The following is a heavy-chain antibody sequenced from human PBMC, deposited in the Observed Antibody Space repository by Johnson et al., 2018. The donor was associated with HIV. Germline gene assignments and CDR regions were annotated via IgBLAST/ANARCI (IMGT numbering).Heavy chain of an antibody. CDR2: IQTNGSHK. V-gene: IGHV3-30*02. CDR1: GITVNTNY. D-gene: IGHD6-13*01. J-gene: IGHJ3*02. Sequence: QVQLVESGGGLVQSGGSLRLSCAASGITVNTNYMSWVRRAPGKGLEWVPFIQTNGSHKNYGDSVKGRFSISRDNSNNTLFLQMNRLKSADTAVYYCARSSTWQLVPGFDIWGQGTMVTVSS. CDR3: ARSSTWQLVPGFDI.